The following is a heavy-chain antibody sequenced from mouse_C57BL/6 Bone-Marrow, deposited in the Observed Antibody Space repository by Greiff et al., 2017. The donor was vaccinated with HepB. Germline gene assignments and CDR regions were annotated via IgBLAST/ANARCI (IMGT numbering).Heavy chain of an antibody. CDR3: ARPIYYYGLDY. CDR2: IWSGGST. J-gene: IGHJ2*01. V-gene: IGHV2-2*01. D-gene: IGHD1-1*01. CDR1: GFSLTRYG. Sequence: VKLVESGPGLVQPSQSLSITCTVSGFSLTRYGVHWVRQSPGKGLEWLGVIWSGGSTDYNAAFISRLSISKDNSNSKVFFKMNSLQADDTAIYYCARPIYYYGLDYWGQGTTLTVSS.